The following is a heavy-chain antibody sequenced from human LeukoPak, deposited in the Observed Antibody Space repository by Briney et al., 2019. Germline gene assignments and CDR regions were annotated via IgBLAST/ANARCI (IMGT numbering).Heavy chain of an antibody. V-gene: IGHV3-30*02. D-gene: IGHD1-26*01. CDR3: AKAGVGATLGGY. CDR2: IRYDGSNK. Sequence: GGSLRLSXAASGFTFSSYGMHWVRQAPGKGLEWVAFIRYDGSNKYYADSVKGRFTISRDNSKNTLYLQMNSLRAEDTAVYYCAKAGVGATLGGYWGQGTLVTVSP. J-gene: IGHJ4*02. CDR1: GFTFSSYG.